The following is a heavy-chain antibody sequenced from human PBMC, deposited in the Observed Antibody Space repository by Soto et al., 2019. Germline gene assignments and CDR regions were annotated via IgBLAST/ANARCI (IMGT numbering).Heavy chain of an antibody. V-gene: IGHV3-33*01. J-gene: IGHJ5*02. Sequence: GGSLRLSCAASGFTFSSYGMHWVRQAPGKGLEWVAVIWYDGSNKYYADSVKGRFTISRDNSKNTLYLQMNSLRAEGTAVYYCARAGIAANWFDPWGQGTLVTVSS. CDR2: IWYDGSNK. D-gene: IGHD6-13*01. CDR3: ARAGIAANWFDP. CDR1: GFTFSSYG.